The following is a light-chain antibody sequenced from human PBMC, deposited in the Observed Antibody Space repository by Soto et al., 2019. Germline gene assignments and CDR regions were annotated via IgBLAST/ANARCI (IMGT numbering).Light chain of an antibody. V-gene: IGKV3-20*01. CDR2: GAS. Sequence: EIVLTQSPGTLSLSPGERATLSCRASQSLTNNYFAWYQQKPGRALRLLIDGASTRATRIPDRFSGSGSGTDFTLTISRLEPEDVAVYYWQRYEAVVTFGQGTKVEIK. CDR1: QSLTNNY. J-gene: IGKJ1*01. CDR3: QRYEAVVT.